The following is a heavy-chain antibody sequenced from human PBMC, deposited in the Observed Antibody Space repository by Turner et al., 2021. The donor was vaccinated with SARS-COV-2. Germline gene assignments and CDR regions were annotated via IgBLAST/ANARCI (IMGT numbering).Heavy chain of an antibody. V-gene: IGHV3-33*03. Sequence: QVQLVESGGGVVLPGRSLRLSCAASRFIFSIHAMHWVRQAPGKGLEWVAVIWYDGSQKYHAASVRGRFTISRDNSRNTLYLQMDSLRVEDTGVYYCARHGAANGNYYYHGLDVWGRGTTVTVSS. CDR1: RFIFSIHA. CDR3: ARHGAANGNYYYHGLDV. CDR2: IWYDGSQK. J-gene: IGHJ6*02. D-gene: IGHD6-13*01.